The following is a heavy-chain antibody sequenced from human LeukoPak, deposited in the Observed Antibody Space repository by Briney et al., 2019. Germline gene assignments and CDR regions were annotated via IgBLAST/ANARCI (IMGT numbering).Heavy chain of an antibody. CDR2: ISSSSSYI. V-gene: IGHV3-21*01. J-gene: IGHJ4*02. Sequence: GGSLRLSCSASGFTFSSYSMNWVRQAPGKGLEWVSSISSSSSYIYYADSVKGRFTISRDNAKNSLYLQMNSLRAEDTAVYYCARDFRNMIVVAFDYWGQGTLVTVSS. D-gene: IGHD3-22*01. CDR1: GFTFSSYS. CDR3: ARDFRNMIVVAFDY.